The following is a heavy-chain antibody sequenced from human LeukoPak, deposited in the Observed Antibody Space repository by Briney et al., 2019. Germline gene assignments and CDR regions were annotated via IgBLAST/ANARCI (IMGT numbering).Heavy chain of an antibody. Sequence: SETLSLTCTVAGGSISSYYWSWIRQPPGKGLEWIGYIYYSGSTNYNPSLKTRVTRSVDKSKSQVSRNLTSVTAGDTAVYYLARVVGSLYNWFDPRGQGALVTVPP. J-gene: IGHJ5*02. CDR3: ARVVGSLYNWFDP. V-gene: IGHV4-59*12. D-gene: IGHD1-26*01. CDR2: IYYSGST. CDR1: GGSISSYY.